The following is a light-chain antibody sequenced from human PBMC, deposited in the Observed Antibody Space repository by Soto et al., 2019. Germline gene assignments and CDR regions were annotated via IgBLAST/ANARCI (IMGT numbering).Light chain of an antibody. CDR3: QSYDSSLSGFYV. CDR2: GNS. CDR1: SSNIGAGYD. V-gene: IGLV1-40*01. J-gene: IGLJ1*01. Sequence: QSGLALHPGVPLAPRQRVTISCTGSSSNIGAGYDVHWYQQLPGTAPKLLIYGNSNRPSGVPDRFSGSKSGTSASLAITGLQAEDEADYYCQSYDSSLSGFYVFGTGTKV.